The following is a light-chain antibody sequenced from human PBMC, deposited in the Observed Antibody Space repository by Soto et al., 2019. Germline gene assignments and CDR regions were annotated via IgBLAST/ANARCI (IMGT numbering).Light chain of an antibody. CDR3: LHHNCYPLT. J-gene: IGKJ4*01. CDR2: AAS. CDR1: QDIRND. V-gene: IGKV1-17*01. Sequence: DIQMTQSPSSLSASVGERVTITCRASQDIRNDLGWYQQKPGKAPKRLIYAASRLQSGGPSRFSGSRPVTEFTLTNTSLQPEDVATYYCLHHNCYPLTFGGGTRVEIK.